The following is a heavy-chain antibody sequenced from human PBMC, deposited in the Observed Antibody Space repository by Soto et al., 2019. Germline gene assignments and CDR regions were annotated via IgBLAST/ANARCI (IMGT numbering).Heavy chain of an antibody. CDR2: INPNSGGT. Sequence: ASVKVYWKAAGYTFTGYYMHWVRQTHGQGLEWMGWINPNSGGTNYAQKFQGRVTMTRDTSISTAYMELSRLRSDDTAVYYCASRQDTAMVRRSDYWGEGTLVTGSS. CDR1: GYTFTGYY. J-gene: IGHJ4*02. CDR3: ASRQDTAMVRRSDY. D-gene: IGHD5-18*01. V-gene: IGHV1-2*02.